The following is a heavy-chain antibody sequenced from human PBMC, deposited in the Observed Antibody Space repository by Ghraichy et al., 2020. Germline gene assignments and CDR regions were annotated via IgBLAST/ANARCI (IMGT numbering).Heavy chain of an antibody. V-gene: IGHV3-7*01. D-gene: IGHD6-19*01. CDR2: IKQDGSEK. CDR3: ARGGDSGLGD. CDR1: GFTFSSYC. Sequence: LSLTCAASGFTFSSYCMSWVRQAPGKGLEWVANIKQDGSEKNYVDAVKGRFTISTDNAKNTLYLQMNSLKIEDTAVYYCARGGDSGLGDWGQGTLVTVSS. J-gene: IGHJ4*02.